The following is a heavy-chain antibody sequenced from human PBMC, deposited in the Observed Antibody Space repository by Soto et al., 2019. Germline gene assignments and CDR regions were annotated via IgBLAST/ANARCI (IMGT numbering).Heavy chain of an antibody. V-gene: IGHV1-18*01. Sequence: GASVKVSCKASGYTFTSYGISWVRQAPGQGLEWMGWISAYNGNTNYAQKFQGWVTMTRDTSISTAYMELSRLRSDDTAVYYCARDLSTGTTNYYYYGMDVWGQGTTVTV. J-gene: IGHJ6*02. CDR1: GYTFTSYG. CDR2: ISAYNGNT. CDR3: ARDLSTGTTNYYYYGMDV. D-gene: IGHD1-1*01.